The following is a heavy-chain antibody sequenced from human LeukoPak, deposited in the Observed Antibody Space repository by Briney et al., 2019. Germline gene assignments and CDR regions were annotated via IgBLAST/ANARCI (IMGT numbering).Heavy chain of an antibody. CDR3: ARVHSGSRTYYFDY. V-gene: IGHV4-61*08. Sequence: SETLSLTCTVSGGSISSGGYYWSWIRQHPGKGLEWIGYIYYSGSTYYNPSLKSRVTISVDTSKNQFSLKLSSVTAADTAVYYCARVHSGSRTYYFDYWGQGTLVTVSS. J-gene: IGHJ4*02. D-gene: IGHD1-26*01. CDR1: GGSISSGGYY. CDR2: IYYSGST.